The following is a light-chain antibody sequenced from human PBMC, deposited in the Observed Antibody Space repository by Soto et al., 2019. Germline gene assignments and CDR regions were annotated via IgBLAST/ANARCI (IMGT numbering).Light chain of an antibody. CDR1: QSVSSK. J-gene: IGKJ4*01. Sequence: EMVMTQSPATLSVSPGERATLSCMASQSVSSKLAWYQQKPGQAPRLLIYDTSTRATGIPDRFSGGGSGTDFTLTISRLEPEDFAVYYCQQFSSYPLTFGGGTKVDIK. V-gene: IGKV3D-15*01. CDR3: QQFSSYPLT. CDR2: DTS.